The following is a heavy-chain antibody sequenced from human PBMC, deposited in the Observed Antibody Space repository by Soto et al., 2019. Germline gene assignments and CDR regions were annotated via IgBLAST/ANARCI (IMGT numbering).Heavy chain of an antibody. CDR1: GGSISSSSYY. J-gene: IGHJ5*02. CDR2: IYYSGNT. Sequence: SETLSLTCTVSGGSISSSSYYWGWIRQPPGKGLEWIGSIYYSGNTYYNPSLKSRVTISVDTAKNQFSLKLSSVTAADTAVYYCARVPGPWGQGTLVTVS. V-gene: IGHV4-39*07. CDR3: ARVPGP.